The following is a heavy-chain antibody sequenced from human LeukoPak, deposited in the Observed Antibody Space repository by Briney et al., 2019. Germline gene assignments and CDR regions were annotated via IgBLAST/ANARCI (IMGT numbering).Heavy chain of an antibody. Sequence: GGSLRLSCAASGFTFSSYSMNWVRQAPGKGLEWVSSISSSSSYIYYADSVKGRFTISRDNAKNSLYLQMNSLRAEDTAVYYCARNMITFGGVIVGDDYWGQGTLVTVSS. CDR2: ISSSSSYI. CDR1: GFTFSSYS. CDR3: ARNMITFGGVIVGDDY. V-gene: IGHV3-21*01. D-gene: IGHD3-16*02. J-gene: IGHJ4*02.